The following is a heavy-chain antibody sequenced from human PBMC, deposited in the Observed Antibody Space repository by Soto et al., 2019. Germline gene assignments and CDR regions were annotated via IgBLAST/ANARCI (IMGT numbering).Heavy chain of an antibody. CDR2: IYYSGST. V-gene: IGHV4-59*12. Sequence: PSETLSLTCTVSGDSISGYYWSWIRQPPGKGLEWIGYIYYSGSTNYNPSLKGRVTMSVDTSKNQFSLKLTSVTAADTAVYYCARVKYYDILTGYRPFDYWGQGTLVTVSS. J-gene: IGHJ4*02. CDR1: GDSISGYY. CDR3: ARVKYYDILTGYRPFDY. D-gene: IGHD3-9*01.